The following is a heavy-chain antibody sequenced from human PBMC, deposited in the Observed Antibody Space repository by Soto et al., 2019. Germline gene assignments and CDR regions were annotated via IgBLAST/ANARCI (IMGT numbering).Heavy chain of an antibody. Sequence: SETLSLTCAASGGSISSSNWWSWVRQPPGKGLEWIGEIYHSGSTNYNPSLKSRVTISVDKSKNQFSLKLSSVTAADTAVYYCARTMTTVVTPDYFDYWGQGTLVTVSS. CDR1: GGSISSSNW. J-gene: IGHJ4*02. V-gene: IGHV4-4*02. CDR2: IYHSGST. D-gene: IGHD4-17*01. CDR3: ARTMTTVVTPDYFDY.